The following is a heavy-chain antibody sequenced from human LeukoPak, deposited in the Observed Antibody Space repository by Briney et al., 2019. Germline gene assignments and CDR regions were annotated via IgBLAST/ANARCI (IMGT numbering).Heavy chain of an antibody. D-gene: IGHD3-3*01. J-gene: IGHJ6*03. Sequence: ASVKVSCKASGYTFTGYYMHWVRQAPGQGLEWMGWINPNSGGTNYAQKLQGRVTMTTDTSTSTAYMELRSLRSDDTAVYYCARSGEYPRFFGVVSFYYYYYMDVWGKGTTVTVSS. CDR3: ARSGEYPRFFGVVSFYYYYYMDV. V-gene: IGHV1-2*02. CDR1: GYTFTGYY. CDR2: INPNSGGT.